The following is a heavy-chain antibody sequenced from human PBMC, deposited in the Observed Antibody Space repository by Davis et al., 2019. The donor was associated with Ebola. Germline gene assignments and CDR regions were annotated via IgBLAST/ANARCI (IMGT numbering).Heavy chain of an antibody. V-gene: IGHV3-23*01. D-gene: IGHD3-3*01. CDR2: ISGSGGST. Sequence: GESLKISCAASGFTFSSYAMSWVRQAPGKGLEWVSAISGSGGSTYYADSVKGRFTISRDNSKNTLYLQMNSLRAEDTAVYYCAKTAVGFLEWLLCDYWGQGTLVTVSS. CDR3: AKTAVGFLEWLLCDY. J-gene: IGHJ4*02. CDR1: GFTFSSYA.